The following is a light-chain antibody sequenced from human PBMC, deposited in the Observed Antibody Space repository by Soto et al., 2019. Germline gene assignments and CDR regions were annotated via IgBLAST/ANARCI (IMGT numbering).Light chain of an antibody. Sequence: ETVMTQSPATLPVSPGERATLSCRASQNVRSNLAWYQQRPGQAPRLLIYDASNRATGIPDRFSGSGSGTDFTLPISRLEPEDFAVYYCQQYNKWPPRTFGPATKVDIK. CDR1: QNVRSN. V-gene: IGKV3D-15*01. CDR2: DAS. CDR3: QQYNKWPPRT. J-gene: IGKJ1*01.